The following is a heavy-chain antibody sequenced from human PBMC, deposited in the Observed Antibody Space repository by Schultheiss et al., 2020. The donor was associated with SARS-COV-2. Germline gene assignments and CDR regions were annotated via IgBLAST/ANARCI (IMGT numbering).Heavy chain of an antibody. D-gene: IGHD1-26*01. V-gene: IGHV4-4*07. Sequence: SETLSLTCTVSGGSISSYYWSWSRQPAGKGLEWIGRIYTSGSTNYNPYLRSRVTMSVDTSKNQFSLKLSSVTAADTAVYYCARVEARGFDWFDPWGQGTLVTVSS. CDR2: IYTSGST. J-gene: IGHJ5*02. CDR3: ARVEARGFDWFDP. CDR1: GGSISSYY.